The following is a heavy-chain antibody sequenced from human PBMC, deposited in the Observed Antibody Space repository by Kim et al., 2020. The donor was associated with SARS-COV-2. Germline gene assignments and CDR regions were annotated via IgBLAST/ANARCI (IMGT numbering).Heavy chain of an antibody. D-gene: IGHD3-22*01. Sequence: GGSLRLSCAASGFTFSSYAMSWVRQAPGKGLEWVSDISGGGGSTYYADSVKGRFTISRDNSKNTLYLQMNSLRAEDTAVYYCAKDPYTMIRADAFDIWGQGTMVTVSS. CDR3: AKDPYTMIRADAFDI. CDR2: ISGGGGST. CDR1: GFTFSSYA. V-gene: IGHV3-23*01. J-gene: IGHJ3*02.